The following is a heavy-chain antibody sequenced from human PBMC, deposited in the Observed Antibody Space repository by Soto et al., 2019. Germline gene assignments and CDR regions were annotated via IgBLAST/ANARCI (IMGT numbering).Heavy chain of an antibody. CDR2: ISAYNGNT. V-gene: IGHV1-18*01. CDR3: AIDTVALFDY. D-gene: IGHD4-4*01. Sequence: ASLKVSCQASGGSCTSYGISWVRQAPGQGLEWMGWISAYNGNTNYAQKLQGRVTMTTDTSTSTAYMELRSLRSDDTAVYYCAIDTVALFDYWGQGTLVTVSS. CDR1: GGSCTSYG. J-gene: IGHJ4*02.